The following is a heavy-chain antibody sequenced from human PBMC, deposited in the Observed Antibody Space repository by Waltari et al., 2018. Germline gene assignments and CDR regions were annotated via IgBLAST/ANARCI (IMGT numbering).Heavy chain of an antibody. V-gene: IGHV3-48*03. J-gene: IGHJ4*02. Sequence: EVQLVESGGGLVQPGGSLRLSCAASGVTFSSSDMNWVRQAPGKGLEWVSYISSSGSTIYYADSVKGRFTISRDNAKNSLYLQMNSLRAEDTAVYYCALLQGLELPDYWGQGTLVTVSS. D-gene: IGHD1-7*01. CDR1: GVTFSSSD. CDR3: ALLQGLELPDY. CDR2: ISSSGSTI.